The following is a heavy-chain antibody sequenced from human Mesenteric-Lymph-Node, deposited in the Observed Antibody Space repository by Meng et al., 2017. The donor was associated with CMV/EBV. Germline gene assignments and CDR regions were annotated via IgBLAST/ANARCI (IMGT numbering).Heavy chain of an antibody. J-gene: IGHJ6*02. CDR2: ISGSGVST. V-gene: IGHV3-23*01. Sequence: GESLKISCAASGFTFSNYAMSWARQAPGKGLEWVSSISGSGVSTYYAESVKGRFTIFRDNSKNTLYLQMNSLRGDDTATYYCARDRGRYGMDIWGQGTTVTVSS. CDR3: ARDRGRYGMDI. D-gene: IGHD3-10*01. CDR1: GFTFSNYA.